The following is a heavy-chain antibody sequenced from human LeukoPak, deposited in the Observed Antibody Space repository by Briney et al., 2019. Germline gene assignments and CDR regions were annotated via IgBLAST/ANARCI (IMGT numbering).Heavy chain of an antibody. CDR3: AREGATPASYYYAMDV. CDR2: IYASGVT. J-gene: IGHJ6*02. Sequence: SETLSLTCTVSGGSISSYYWSWVRQPAGKGLEWIGHIYASGVTKSNPSLKSRVTMSIDTSTNQFSQKVSSVTAADSAVYYCAREGATPASYYYAMDVWGLGTTVTVSS. V-gene: IGHV4-4*07. D-gene: IGHD4/OR15-4a*01. CDR1: GGSISSYY.